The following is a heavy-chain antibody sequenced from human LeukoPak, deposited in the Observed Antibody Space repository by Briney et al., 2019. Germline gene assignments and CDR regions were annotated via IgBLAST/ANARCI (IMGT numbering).Heavy chain of an antibody. CDR2: IYYSGST. CDR1: GGSISSYY. V-gene: IGHV4-59*01. Sequence: SETLSLTCAVYGGSISSYYWSWIRQPPGKGLEWIGYIYYSGSTSYNPSLKSRVTISVDTSKNQFSLKLSSVTAADTAVYYCAREAGSYWGQGTLVTVSP. CDR3: AREAGSY. D-gene: IGHD3-10*01. J-gene: IGHJ4*02.